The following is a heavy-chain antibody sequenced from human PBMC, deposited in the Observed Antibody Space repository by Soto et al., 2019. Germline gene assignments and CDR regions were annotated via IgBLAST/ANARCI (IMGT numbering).Heavy chain of an antibody. D-gene: IGHD2-2*01. CDR3: ARVVILVPTASTHYYYHMDV. V-gene: IGHV1-69*01. CDR1: GGTFSNYA. CDR2: IIPIVGTG. J-gene: IGHJ6*02. Sequence: QVQLVQSGAEVRKPGSSVTVSCKASGGTFSNYAISWVRQAPGQGLEWMGGIIPIVGTGSYAQKFQGRVTITADEPTTTAYMELSSLRFEDTAVYYCARVVILVPTASTHYYYHMDVWGPGTAVTVSS.